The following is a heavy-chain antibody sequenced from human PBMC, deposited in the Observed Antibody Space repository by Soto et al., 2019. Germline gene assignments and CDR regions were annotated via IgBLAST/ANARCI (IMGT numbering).Heavy chain of an antibody. J-gene: IGHJ6*02. D-gene: IGHD6-19*01. Sequence: QVQLVESGGGVVQPGRSLRLSCAASGFTFSSYGMHWVRQAPGKGLEWVAVISHDGSNKYLADSVKGRFTISRDNSQNTLYRQQNSLRAEDTAVYYCAKHRLTVAGYLHGMDVWGRGTTVTVSS. CDR3: AKHRLTVAGYLHGMDV. CDR1: GFTFSSYG. CDR2: ISHDGSNK. V-gene: IGHV3-30*18.